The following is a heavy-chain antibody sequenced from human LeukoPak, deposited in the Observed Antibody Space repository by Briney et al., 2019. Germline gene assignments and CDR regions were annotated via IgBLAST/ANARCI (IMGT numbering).Heavy chain of an antibody. D-gene: IGHD3-10*01. J-gene: IGHJ6*03. V-gene: IGHV3-23*01. CDR3: AKVMKGSERLTMVRGVIIKTAGLYYMDV. Sequence: GGSLRLSCAASGFTFSSYAMSWVRQAPGKGLEWVSSINASGGSTNYADSVKGRFTISRDNSKNTVYLQMNSLRAEDTAVYYCAKVMKGSERLTMVRGVIIKTAGLYYMDVWGKGNTVTVSS. CDR2: INASGGST. CDR1: GFTFSSYA.